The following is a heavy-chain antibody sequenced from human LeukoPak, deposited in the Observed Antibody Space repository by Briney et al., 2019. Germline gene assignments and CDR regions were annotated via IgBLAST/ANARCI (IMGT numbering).Heavy chain of an antibody. V-gene: IGHV1-69*04. CDR1: GDTFRSYA. CDR3: AAHYYGSGSRDLDY. CDR2: IIPILGIT. D-gene: IGHD3-10*01. Sequence: SVKVSCKASGDTFRSYAISWVRQAAGQGLEWMGRIIPILGITNYAQKFQGRVTITADKSTSTAYMELSSLRSEDTAVYYCAAHYYGSGSRDLDYWGQGTLVTVSA. J-gene: IGHJ4*02.